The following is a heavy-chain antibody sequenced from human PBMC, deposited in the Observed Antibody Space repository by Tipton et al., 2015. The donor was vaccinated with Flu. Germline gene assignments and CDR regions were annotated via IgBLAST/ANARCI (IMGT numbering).Heavy chain of an antibody. Sequence: GLVKPSETLSLTCAVYGGSFSEYNWSWMRQSPGTGLEWIGEIRPSGSTNYSPSLKSRVTMSEDTSKNQFSLRLNSVTAADMAVYYCARLPRYSSGWGRYFDLWGRGTLVTVSS. D-gene: IGHD6-19*01. J-gene: IGHJ2*01. V-gene: IGHV4-34*01. CDR1: GGSFSEYN. CDR3: ARLPRYSSGWGRYFDL. CDR2: IRPSGST.